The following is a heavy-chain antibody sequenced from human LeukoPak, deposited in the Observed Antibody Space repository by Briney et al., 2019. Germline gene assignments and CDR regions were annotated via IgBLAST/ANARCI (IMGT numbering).Heavy chain of an antibody. D-gene: IGHD5-12*01. CDR1: GFTSTSYY. CDR2: INPSGAST. Sequence: ASAKVSCKASGFTSTSYYMHSVRQAPGQGHEWMGIINPSGASTSYTQKFQGRVTMTRDTSTSTVYMELSSLRSEDTAVYYCAQDYSGYATRLDYWGQGTLVTVSS. CDR3: AQDYSGYATRLDY. V-gene: IGHV1-46*01. J-gene: IGHJ4*02.